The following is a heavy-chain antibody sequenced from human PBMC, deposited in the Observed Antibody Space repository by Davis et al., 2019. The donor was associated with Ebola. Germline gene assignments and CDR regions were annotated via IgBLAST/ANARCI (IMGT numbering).Heavy chain of an antibody. CDR2: IYNGGST. Sequence: GGSLRLSCAASGFTVSRTYMSCVRQAPGKGLVWVSVIYNGGSTYYADSVKGRFTISRDNSKNTLYLQINSLRAEDTAVYYCARDAQTGKGRYYYYGMDVWGQGTTVTVSS. CDR3: ARDAQTGKGRYYYYGMDV. V-gene: IGHV3-53*05. J-gene: IGHJ6*02. D-gene: IGHD1-1*01. CDR1: GFTVSRTY.